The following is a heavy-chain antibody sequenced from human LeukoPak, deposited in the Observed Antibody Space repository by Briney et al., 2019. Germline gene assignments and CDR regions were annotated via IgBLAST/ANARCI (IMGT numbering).Heavy chain of an antibody. D-gene: IGHD5-12*01. CDR1: GFTFSSYG. CDR3: AKGLVALRTDGAFDI. J-gene: IGHJ3*02. V-gene: IGHV3-23*01. Sequence: GGTLRLSCAASGFTFSSYGMSWVRQAPGKGLEWVSAISGSGGSTYYADSVKGRFTISRDNSKSTLYLQMNSLRTEDTAVYYCAKGLVALRTDGAFDIWGQGTMVTVSS. CDR2: ISGSGGST.